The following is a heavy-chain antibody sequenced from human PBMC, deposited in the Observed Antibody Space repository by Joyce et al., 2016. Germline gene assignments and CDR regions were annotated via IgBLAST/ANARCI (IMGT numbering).Heavy chain of an antibody. CDR1: GFTFSSFG. V-gene: IGHV1-18*01. J-gene: IGHJ4*02. CDR2: ISAYDGDT. D-gene: IGHD2/OR15-2a*01. Sequence: QVQVVQSGGELKKPGASVKVSCQTSGFTFSSFGFNWVRQVPGQGLECMGWISAYDGDTRFAQKFQGRVTMTTDAFRRTVYMELRGLTSDDTAVYYCARVAEQHLQYYFDYWGQGTLVTVSS. CDR3: ARVAEQHLQYYFDY.